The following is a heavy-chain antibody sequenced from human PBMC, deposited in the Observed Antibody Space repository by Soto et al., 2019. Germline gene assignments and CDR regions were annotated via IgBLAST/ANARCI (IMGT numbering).Heavy chain of an antibody. CDR1: GYTFTGYY. CDR2: INPSGGST. V-gene: IGHV1-46*03. J-gene: IGHJ4*02. Sequence: GASVKVSCKSSGYTFTGYYMHWVRQAPGQGLEWMGIINPSGGSTTYAQKFQGRVTMTRDTSTNTVYMELSSLRSEDTAVYYCATPERYCSTTNCYIFNYWGQGTLVTVSS. D-gene: IGHD2-2*02. CDR3: ATPERYCSTTNCYIFNY.